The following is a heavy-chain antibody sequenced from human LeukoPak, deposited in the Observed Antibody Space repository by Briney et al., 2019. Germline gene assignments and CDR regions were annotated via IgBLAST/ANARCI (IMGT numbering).Heavy chain of an antibody. J-gene: IGHJ6*02. CDR1: GFTFSSYA. CDR2: ISGSGGST. D-gene: IGHD2-21*02. CDR3: ANPSDCGGDCYPPLDV. V-gene: IGHV3-23*01. Sequence: GGSLRLSCAASGFTFSSYAMSWVRQAPGEGLEWVSAISGSGGSTYYADSVKGRFTISRDNSKNTLYLQMNSLRAEDTAVYYCANPSDCGGDCYPPLDVWGQGTTVTVSS.